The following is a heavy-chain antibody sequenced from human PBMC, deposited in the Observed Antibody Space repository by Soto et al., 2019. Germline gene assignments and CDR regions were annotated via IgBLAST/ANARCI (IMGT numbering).Heavy chain of an antibody. D-gene: IGHD4-17*01. J-gene: IGHJ4*02. V-gene: IGHV3-30*18. Sequence: GGSLRLSCAAAGVTFSSYGMHWVPQAPVQGRVRVAVIAYHGSKKDYADFVRCRFTISRDNSKNTLYLQMNSLRAEDTAVYYFANEVRTYSDYDYWGQGTEVKVS. CDR1: GVTFSSYG. CDR3: ANEVRTYSDYDY. CDR2: IAYHGSKK.